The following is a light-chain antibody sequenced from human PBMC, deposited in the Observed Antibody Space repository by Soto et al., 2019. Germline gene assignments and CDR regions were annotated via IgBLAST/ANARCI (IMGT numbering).Light chain of an antibody. CDR1: QSISSW. J-gene: IGKJ1*01. V-gene: IGKV1-5*03. Sequence: DIQMIQSPSTLSASVGDRVTITCRASQSISSWLAWYQQKPGKAPKLLIYKASTLESGVPSRFSGSGSGTEFTLTSSSLQPDDFATYYCQQYNNYPTFGQGTKVEIK. CDR2: KAS. CDR3: QQYNNYPT.